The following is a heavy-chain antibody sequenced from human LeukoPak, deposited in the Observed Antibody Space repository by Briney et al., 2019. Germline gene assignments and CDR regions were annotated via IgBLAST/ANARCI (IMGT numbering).Heavy chain of an antibody. CDR1: GYIFTSYG. CDR2: INPYNGNT. J-gene: IGHJ4*02. D-gene: IGHD3-16*01. CDR3: ARGGPAARLITFGGVTDY. V-gene: IGHV1-18*01. Sequence: ASVKVSCKASGYIFTSYGLTWVRQAPGQGLEWMGWINPYNGNTNYTQNLQGRVTMSTDTSTSTAYLELRSLRSDDTAVYYCARGGPAARLITFGGVTDYWGQGTLVTVSS.